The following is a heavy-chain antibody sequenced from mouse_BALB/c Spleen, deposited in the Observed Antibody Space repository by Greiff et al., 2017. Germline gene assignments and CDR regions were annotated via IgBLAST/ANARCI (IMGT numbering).Heavy chain of an antibody. J-gene: IGHJ3*01. V-gene: IGHV14-3*02. CDR2: IDPANGNT. Sequence: VQLQQSGAELVKPGASVKLSCTASGFNIKDTYMHWVKQRPEQGLEWIGRIDPANGNTKYDPKFQGKATITADTSSNTAYLQLSSLTSEDTAVYYCAPAYDYDDVWFAYWGQGTLVTVSA. D-gene: IGHD2-4*01. CDR3: APAYDYDDVWFAY. CDR1: GFNIKDTY.